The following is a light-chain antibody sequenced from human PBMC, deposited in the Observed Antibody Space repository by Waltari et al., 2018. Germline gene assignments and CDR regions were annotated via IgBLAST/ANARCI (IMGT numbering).Light chain of an antibody. CDR3: SSYAGGNTLV. CDR2: EVF. V-gene: IGLV2-8*01. CDR1: RSYVGRSKL. Sequence: QPALTQPPSASGSLGHSVTISCTGSRSYVGRSKLFPWHQQYPGKAPKLIFYEVFKRPPGVPDRYSGSKSGNTASLTVSGLQPEDEADYYCSSYAGGNTLVFGGGTRLTVL. J-gene: IGLJ2*01.